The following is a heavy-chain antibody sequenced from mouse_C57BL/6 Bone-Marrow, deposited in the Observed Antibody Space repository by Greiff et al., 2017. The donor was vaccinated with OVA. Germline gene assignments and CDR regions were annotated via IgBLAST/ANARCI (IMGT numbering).Heavy chain of an antibody. J-gene: IGHJ3*01. V-gene: IGHV1-18*01. CDR3: ARGGYHDYDGGAWFAY. Sequence: EVQLQQSGPELAKPGASVKIPCKASGYTFTDYNMDWVTQSHGKSLEWIGDINSNNGGTIYNQKFKGKATLTVDKSSSTAYMGLRSLTSEDTAVYYCARGGYHDYDGGAWFAYWGQGTLVTVSA. D-gene: IGHD2-4*01. CDR1: GYTFTDYN. CDR2: INSNNGGT.